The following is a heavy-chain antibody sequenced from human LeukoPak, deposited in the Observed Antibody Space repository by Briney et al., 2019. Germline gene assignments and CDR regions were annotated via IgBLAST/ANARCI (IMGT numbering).Heavy chain of an antibody. Sequence: GGSLRLSCAASGFTFSSYAMSWVRQAPGKGLEWVSAISGSGGSTYYADSVKGRFTISRDNSKNTLYLQMNSLRAEDTTVYYCARACIAAAGNYFDYWGQGTLVTVSS. D-gene: IGHD6-13*01. CDR3: ARACIAAAGNYFDY. CDR1: GFTFSSYA. J-gene: IGHJ4*02. CDR2: ISGSGGST. V-gene: IGHV3-23*01.